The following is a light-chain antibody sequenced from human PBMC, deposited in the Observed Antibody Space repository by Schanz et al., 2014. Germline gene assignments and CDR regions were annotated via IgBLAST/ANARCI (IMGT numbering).Light chain of an antibody. Sequence: EIVLTQSPATLSLSPGERATLSCRASQSVSSNLAWYQQKPGQAPRLLIYGASTRASGLPARFSGSGSGTEFTLTISRLQSEDFAVYYCQQRSNWPPKYTFGQGTKLEIK. CDR3: QQRSNWPPKYT. CDR1: QSVSSN. V-gene: IGKV3-15*01. CDR2: GAS. J-gene: IGKJ2*01.